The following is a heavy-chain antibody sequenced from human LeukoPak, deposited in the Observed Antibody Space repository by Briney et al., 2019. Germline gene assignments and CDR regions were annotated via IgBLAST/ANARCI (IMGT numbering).Heavy chain of an antibody. CDR2: INHSGST. D-gene: IGHD3-16*02. Sequence: SETLSLTCAVYGGSFSGYYWSWIRQPPGKGLEWVGEINHSGSTNYDPSLKSRVTISVDTSKNQFSLKLSSMTAADTAVYYCARGVWGGYRTRSGWFDPWGQGTLVTVSS. CDR3: ARGVWGGYRTRSGWFDP. J-gene: IGHJ5*02. CDR1: GGSFSGYY. V-gene: IGHV4-34*01.